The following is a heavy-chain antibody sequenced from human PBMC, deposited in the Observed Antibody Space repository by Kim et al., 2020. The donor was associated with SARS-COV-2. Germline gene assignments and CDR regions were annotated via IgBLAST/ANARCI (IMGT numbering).Heavy chain of an antibody. Sequence: APVKGRFTISRDDSKNTLYLQMNSLKTADTAVYYCTTAPYYYGSGSYFDYWGQGTLVTVS. CDR3: TTAPYYYGSGSYFDY. J-gene: IGHJ4*02. V-gene: IGHV3-15*01. D-gene: IGHD3-10*01.